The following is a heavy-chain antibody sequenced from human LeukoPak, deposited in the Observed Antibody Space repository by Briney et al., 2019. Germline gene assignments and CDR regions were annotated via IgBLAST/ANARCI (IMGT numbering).Heavy chain of an antibody. CDR1: AFTFSNYL. Sequence: GGSLRLSCAASAFTFSNYLISWVRQAPGKGLEWVSAISGNGVDTYYANSVKGRFTISRDNSKNTLYLQMHSLRPDDTAVYYCAIQRWLQSGAINFFEYWGLGTLVTVPS. CDR2: ISGNGVDT. CDR3: AIQRWLQSGAINFFEY. V-gene: IGHV3-23*01. J-gene: IGHJ4*02. D-gene: IGHD5-24*01.